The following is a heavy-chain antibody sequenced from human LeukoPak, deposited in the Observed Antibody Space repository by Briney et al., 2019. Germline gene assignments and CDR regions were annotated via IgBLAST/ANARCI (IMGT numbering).Heavy chain of an antibody. D-gene: IGHD3-10*01. CDR3: AWELDASFGRRLEN. V-gene: IGHV3-15*01. J-gene: IGHJ4*02. Sequence: GGSLRLSCAASGFNFNDAWMSWVRQAPGKGLEWVGRLKSKGSGGTTDYSAPVKGRFTISRDDSEKTLYLQMNSPKIEDTAVYFCAWELDASFGRRLENWGQGTLVTVAS. CDR1: GFNFNDAW. CDR2: LKSKGSGGTT.